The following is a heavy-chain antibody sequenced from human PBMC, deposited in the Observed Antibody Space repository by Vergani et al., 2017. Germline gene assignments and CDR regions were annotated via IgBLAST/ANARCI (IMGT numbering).Heavy chain of an antibody. CDR3: ARAIVVSLAFDY. J-gene: IGHJ4*02. CDR2: ISYDGSNK. Sequence: QVQLVESGGGVVQPGRSLRLSCAASGFTFSSYAMHWVRQAPGKGLEWVAVISYDGSNKYYADSVKGRFTISRDNSKNTLYLQMNSLGAEDTAVYYCARAIVVSLAFDYWGQGTLVTVSS. CDR1: GFTFSSYA. V-gene: IGHV3-30*04. D-gene: IGHD2-2*01.